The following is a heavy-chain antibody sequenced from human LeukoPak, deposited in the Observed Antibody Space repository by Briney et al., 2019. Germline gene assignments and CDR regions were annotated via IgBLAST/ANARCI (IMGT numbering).Heavy chain of an antibody. D-gene: IGHD2-15*01. CDR1: GYTFTSYD. CDR2: MNPNSGNT. V-gene: IGHV1-8*01. Sequence: GASVKVSCKASGYTFTSYDINWVRQATGQGLEWMGWMNPNSGNTGYAQKFQGRVTMTRNTSISTAYMELSSLRSEDTAVYYCARAICSGGSCRHDAFDIWGQGTMVTVSS. J-gene: IGHJ3*02. CDR3: ARAICSGGSCRHDAFDI.